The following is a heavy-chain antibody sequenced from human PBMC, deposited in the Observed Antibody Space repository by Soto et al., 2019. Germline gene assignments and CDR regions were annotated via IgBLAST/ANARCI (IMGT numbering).Heavy chain of an antibody. D-gene: IGHD3-16*01. CDR2: IWYDGSNK. CDR1: GFTFSSYG. V-gene: IGHV3-33*01. J-gene: IGHJ6*02. Sequence: VGSLRLSCAASGFTFSSYGMHWVRQAPGKGLEWVAVIWYDGSNKYYADSVKGRFTISRDNSKNTLYLQMNSLRAEDTAVYYCARDGGAGYYGMDVWGQGTTVTVSS. CDR3: ARDGGAGYYGMDV.